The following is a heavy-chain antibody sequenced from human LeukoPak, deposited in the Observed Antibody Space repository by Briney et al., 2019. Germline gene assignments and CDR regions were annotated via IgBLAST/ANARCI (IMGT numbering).Heavy chain of an antibody. CDR2: IIPIFGTA. D-gene: IGHD5-12*01. Sequence: GASVKVSCKASGGTFISYAISWVRQAPGQGREGMGGIIPIFGTANYAQKFQGRVTITTDESTSTAYMELSSLRSEDTAVYYCARAGYSGYSFTWDFVYWGQGTLVTVSS. V-gene: IGHV1-69*05. J-gene: IGHJ4*02. CDR1: GGTFISYA. CDR3: ARAGYSGYSFTWDFVY.